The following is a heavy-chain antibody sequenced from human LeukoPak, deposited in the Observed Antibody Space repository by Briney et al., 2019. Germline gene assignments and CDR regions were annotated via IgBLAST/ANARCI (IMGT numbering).Heavy chain of an antibody. CDR1: GFTFSSYG. J-gene: IGHJ4*02. CDR3: AKRGDGSGWYYFDY. Sequence: PGGSLRLSCTASGFTFSSYGMHWVRRAPGKGLEWVAVISYDGNIKYYADSVKGRFTISRDNSKNTLYLQMNSLRAEDTAVYYCAKRGDGSGWYYFDYWGQGTLVSVSS. CDR2: ISYDGNIK. D-gene: IGHD6-19*01. V-gene: IGHV3-30*18.